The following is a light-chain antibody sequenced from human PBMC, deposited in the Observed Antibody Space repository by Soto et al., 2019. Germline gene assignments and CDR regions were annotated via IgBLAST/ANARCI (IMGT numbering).Light chain of an antibody. V-gene: IGKV1-39*01. CDR1: QSITNY. Sequence: DIQMTQSPSSLSASVVARVTITCRARQSITNYLSWYQQKPGKAPVVLIYAASILQSGVPSRFSVSDCVTDFTLSIRILQPEAFPNSYCQPSYCTTYNFGQGTRLEIK. CDR2: AAS. CDR3: QPSYCTTYN. J-gene: IGKJ5*01.